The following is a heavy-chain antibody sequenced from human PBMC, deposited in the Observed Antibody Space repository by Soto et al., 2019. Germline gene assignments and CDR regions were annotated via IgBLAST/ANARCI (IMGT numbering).Heavy chain of an antibody. J-gene: IGHJ5*02. CDR2: ISGDGRTT. CDR1: GYTVSDNG. V-gene: IGHV3-30*03. CDR3: VAKIRTGS. Sequence: QVPLVESGGGVVQPGRSLRLSCAVSGYTVSDNGMHWVRQAPGEGLEWVAVISGDGRTTYYGDSVKGRFTISRDNAKNTLYLQMDSLRVEDTAVYYCVAKIRTGSWGQGTLVTVSS.